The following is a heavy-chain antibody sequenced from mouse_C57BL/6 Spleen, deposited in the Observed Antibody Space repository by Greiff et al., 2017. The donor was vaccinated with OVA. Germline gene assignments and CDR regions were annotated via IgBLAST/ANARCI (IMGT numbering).Heavy chain of an antibody. CDR3: ARGNSNYFAY. Sequence: QVQLQQSGAELARPGASVKLSCKASGYTFTSYGISWVKQRTGQGLEWIGMIHPNSGSTNYNEKFKSKATLTVDKSSSTAYMQLSSLTSEDSAVYYCARGNSNYFAYWGQGTLVTVSA. CDR2: IHPNSGST. CDR1: GYTFTSYG. V-gene: IGHV1-81*01. D-gene: IGHD2-5*01. J-gene: IGHJ3*01.